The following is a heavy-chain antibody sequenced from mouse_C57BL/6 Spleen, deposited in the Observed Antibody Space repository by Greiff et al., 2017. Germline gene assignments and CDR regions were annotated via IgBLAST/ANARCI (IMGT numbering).Heavy chain of an antibody. J-gene: IGHJ3*01. D-gene: IGHD3-2*02. CDR3: ARLGSSGYGFAY. CDR1: GYTFTDYY. V-gene: IGHV1-76*01. CDR2: IYPGSGTT. Sequence: VQLQQSGAELVRPGASVKLSCKASGYTFTDYYINWVKQRPGQGLEWIARIYPGSGTTYYNEKFKGKATLTAEKSSSTAYMQLSSLTSEDSADYFCARLGSSGYGFAYWGQGTLVTVSA.